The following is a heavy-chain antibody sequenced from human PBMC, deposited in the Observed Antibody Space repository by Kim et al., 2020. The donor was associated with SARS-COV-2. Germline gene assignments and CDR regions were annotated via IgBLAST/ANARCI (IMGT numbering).Heavy chain of an antibody. CDR1: GGSISSSSYY. CDR3: ARLKLRFLEWLPFDY. Sequence: SETLSLTCTVSGGSISSSSYYWGWIRQPPGKGLEWIGSIYYSGSTYYNPSLKSRVTISVDTSKNQFSLKLSSVTAADTAVYYCARLKLRFLEWLPFDYWGQGTLVTVSS. CDR2: IYYSGST. D-gene: IGHD3-3*01. V-gene: IGHV4-39*01. J-gene: IGHJ4*02.